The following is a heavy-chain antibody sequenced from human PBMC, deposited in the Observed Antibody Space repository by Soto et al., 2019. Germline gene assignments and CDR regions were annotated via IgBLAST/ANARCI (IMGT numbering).Heavy chain of an antibody. CDR2: ISAYNGNT. J-gene: IGHJ5*02. CDR3: AGTGRSEFWSDP. Sequence: GASVKVSCKASGYTFTSYGISWVRQAPGQGLEWMGWISAYNGNTNYAQKLQGRVTMTTDTSTSTVYMELRSLRSDDTAVYYCAGTGRSEFWSDPLGHAPPVSV. D-gene: IGHD2-8*02. V-gene: IGHV1-18*01. CDR1: GYTFTSYG.